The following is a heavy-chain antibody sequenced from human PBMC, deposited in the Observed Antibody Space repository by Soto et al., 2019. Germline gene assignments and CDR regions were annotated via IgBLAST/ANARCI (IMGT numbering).Heavy chain of an antibody. Sequence: QVQLVQSGAEVKKPGASGKVSCKVSGDTLTELSIHWVRQAPGKGLEYMGGFDPEDGEAMYAKNFQGRVTMTEDTSTDTSYMELSRLTSEDTAVYYCAIADSGTYYGYVDPWGQGTLVNVSA. CDR2: FDPEDGEA. CDR3: AIADSGTYYGYVDP. CDR1: GDTLTELS. J-gene: IGHJ5*02. D-gene: IGHD1-26*01. V-gene: IGHV1-24*01.